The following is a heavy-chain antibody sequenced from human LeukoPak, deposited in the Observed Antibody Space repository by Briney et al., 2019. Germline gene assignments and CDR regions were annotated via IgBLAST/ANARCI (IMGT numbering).Heavy chain of an antibody. D-gene: IGHD3-10*01. Sequence: PGGSLRLSCAASGFTFSSYVMHWVRQAPGKGLEWVAIISYDGSNEYYADSVKGRFTISRDNSKNTLYLQMNSLRAADTAVYYCARHMRLWFGDWFDPWGQGTLVTVSS. V-gene: IGHV3-30*04. CDR3: ARHMRLWFGDWFDP. CDR1: GFTFSSYV. CDR2: ISYDGSNE. J-gene: IGHJ5*02.